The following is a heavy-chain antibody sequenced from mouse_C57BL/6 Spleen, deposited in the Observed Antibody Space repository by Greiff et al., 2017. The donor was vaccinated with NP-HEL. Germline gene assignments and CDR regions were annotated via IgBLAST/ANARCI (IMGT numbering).Heavy chain of an antibody. CDR2: ISSGSSTI. J-gene: IGHJ4*01. V-gene: IGHV5-17*01. Sequence: LFNPGGSLKLSCAASGFTFSDYGMHWVRQAPEKGLEWVAYISSGSSTIYYADTVKGRFTISRDNAKNTLFLQMTSLRSEDTAMYYCARGFYDGYYDYAMDYWGQGTSVTVSS. D-gene: IGHD2-3*01. CDR1: GFTFSDYG. CDR3: ARGFYDGYYDYAMDY.